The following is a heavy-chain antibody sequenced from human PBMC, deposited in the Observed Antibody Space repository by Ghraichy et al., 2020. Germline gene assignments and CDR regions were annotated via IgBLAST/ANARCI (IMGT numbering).Heavy chain of an antibody. V-gene: IGHV4-59*11. CDR2: IYYTGIT. CDR3: AKTARLFDS. CDR1: GASITDHY. Sequence: SETLSLTCTVSGASITDHYWTWIRQPPGKGLECVGYIYYTGITNYNPSLKGRVTMSMGTSKKQFSLNLNSVTVEDTAIYYCAKTARLFDSWGQGILVTVSS. J-gene: IGHJ4*02. D-gene: IGHD1-1*01.